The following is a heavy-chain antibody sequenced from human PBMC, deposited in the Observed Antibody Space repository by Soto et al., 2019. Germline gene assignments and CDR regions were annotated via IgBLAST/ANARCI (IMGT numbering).Heavy chain of an antibody. J-gene: IGHJ4*02. CDR3: ASTSFGYSYGYRY. CDR1: GGSISSYY. CDR2: IYYSGST. V-gene: IGHV4-59*08. D-gene: IGHD5-18*01. Sequence: PSETLSLTCTVSGGSISSYYWSWIRQPPGKGLEWIGYIYYSGSTNYNPSLKSRDTISVDTSKNQFSLKLSSVTAADTAVYYCASTSFGYSYGYRYWGQGTLVTVSS.